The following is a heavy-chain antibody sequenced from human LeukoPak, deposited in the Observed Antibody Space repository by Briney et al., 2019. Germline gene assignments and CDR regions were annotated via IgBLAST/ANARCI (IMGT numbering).Heavy chain of an antibody. V-gene: IGHV4-39*01. CDR1: GGSISSSSYY. CDR2: IYYSGDT. Sequence: PSETLSLTCTVSGGSISSSSYYWGWVRQPPGQGLEWIGSIYYSGDTYYNPPLKSRVTMSVATFKNQFSLKLNSVTAADTAVYYCARGLKKAYCVGVNCYSNWFDPWGQGTLVTVSS. D-gene: IGHD2-21*01. J-gene: IGHJ5*02. CDR3: ARGLKKAYCVGVNCYSNWFDP.